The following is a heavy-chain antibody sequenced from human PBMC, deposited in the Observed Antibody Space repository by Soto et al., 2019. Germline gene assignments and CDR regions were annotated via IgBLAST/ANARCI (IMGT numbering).Heavy chain of an antibody. CDR2: IYYSGNT. Sequence: TLYLTSTVHDDSLTSGNNYYTCIRQPPGKGLEWIGYIYYSGNTNYSPSLKIRVTMSLDRSNNQFSLNLSSVTAADTAVYYCVRMIVLTSMSTLFASW. V-gene: IGHV4-61*01. D-gene: IGHD5-18*01. CDR1: DDSLTSGNNY. CDR3: VRMIVLTSMSTLFAS. J-gene: IGHJ5*01.